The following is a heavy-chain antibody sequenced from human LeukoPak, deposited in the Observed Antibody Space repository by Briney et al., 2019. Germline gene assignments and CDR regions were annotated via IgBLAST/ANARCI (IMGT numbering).Heavy chain of an antibody. V-gene: IGHV6-1*01. CDR2: TYYRSKWYN. Sequence: SQTLSLTCAISGDSVSSNSAAWNWIRQSPSRGLEWLGRTYYRSKWYNDYAVSVKSRITINPDTSKNQFSLQLNSVTPEDTAVYYCARAKPYYDFWSGYLYYYYYMDVWGKGTTVTVSS. J-gene: IGHJ6*03. D-gene: IGHD3-3*01. CDR3: ARAKPYYDFWSGYLYYYYYMDV. CDR1: GDSVSSNSAA.